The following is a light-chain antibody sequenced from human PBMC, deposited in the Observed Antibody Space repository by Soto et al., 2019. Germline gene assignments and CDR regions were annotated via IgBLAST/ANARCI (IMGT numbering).Light chain of an antibody. CDR1: QSVSSN. V-gene: IGKV3-15*01. CDR3: QQYNNWSPWT. CDR2: CAS. J-gene: IGKJ1*01. Sequence: EIVMTQSPATLSVSPGERATLSCRASQSVSSNLAWYQQKPGQAPRLLIYCASTRATGIPARFSGSGSGSEFTLLIISLQSEDVAVYYCQQYNNWSPWTFGEGTKVEIK.